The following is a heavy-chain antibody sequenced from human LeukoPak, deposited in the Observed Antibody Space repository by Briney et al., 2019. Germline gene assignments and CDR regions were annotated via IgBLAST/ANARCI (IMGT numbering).Heavy chain of an antibody. D-gene: IGHD2-2*01. V-gene: IGHV4-39*01. CDR2: IYYSGST. CDR3: ARRSVVPAAPTPERPGFDY. J-gene: IGHJ4*02. CDR1: GGSISSSSYY. Sequence: SETLSLTCTVSGGSISSSSYYWGWIRQPPGKGLEWIGSIYYSGSTYYNPSLKSRVTISVDTSKNQFSLKLSSVTAADTAVYYCARRSVVPAAPTPERPGFDYWGQGTLVTVSS.